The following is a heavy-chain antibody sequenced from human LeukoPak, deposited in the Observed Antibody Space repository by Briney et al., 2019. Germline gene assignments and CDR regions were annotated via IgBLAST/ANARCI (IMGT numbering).Heavy chain of an antibody. CDR1: GGTFSSYS. J-gene: IGHJ6*02. D-gene: IGHD1-26*01. CDR2: IIPIFDTA. Sequence: SVKVSCKASGGTFSSYSISWVRQAPGQGLEWMGGIIPIFDTADYAQKFQGRVTITADESTSTAYMELSGLRSEDTAVFYCARISLGAIWGYYYGMDVWGQGTTVTVSS. CDR3: ARISLGAIWGYYYGMDV. V-gene: IGHV1-69*13.